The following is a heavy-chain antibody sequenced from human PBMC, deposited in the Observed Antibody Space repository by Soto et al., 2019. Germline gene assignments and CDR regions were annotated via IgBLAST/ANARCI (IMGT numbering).Heavy chain of an antibody. J-gene: IGHJ4*02. CDR3: ARARDGYNGYFDY. CDR1: GGSISSYY. CDR2: IYYSGST. V-gene: IGHV4-59*01. D-gene: IGHD5-12*01. Sequence: PSETLSLTCTGSGGSISSYYCSWIRQPPGKGLEWIGYIYYSGSTNYNPSLKSRVTISVDTSKNQFSLKLSSVTAADTAVYYCARARDGYNGYFDYCGQGTLVTVSS.